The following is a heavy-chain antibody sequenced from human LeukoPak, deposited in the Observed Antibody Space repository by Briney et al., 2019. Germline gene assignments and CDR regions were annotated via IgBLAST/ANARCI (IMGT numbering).Heavy chain of an antibody. CDR1: GGTFSSYA. V-gene: IGHV1-69*05. Sequence: GSSVKVSCKASGGTFSSYAISWVRQAPGQGLEWMRGIIPIFGTANYAQKFQGRVTITTDESTSTAYMELSSLRSEDTGVYYCAREVRGVNDYWGQGTLVTVSS. J-gene: IGHJ4*02. CDR2: IIPIFGTA. D-gene: IGHD3-10*01. CDR3: AREVRGVNDY.